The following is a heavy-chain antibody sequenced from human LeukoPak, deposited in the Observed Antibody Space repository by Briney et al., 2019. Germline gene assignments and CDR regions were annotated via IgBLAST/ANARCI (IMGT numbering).Heavy chain of an antibody. D-gene: IGHD6-13*01. CDR1: GFTFSSYW. J-gene: IGHJ4*02. Sequence: GGSLRLSCAASGFTFSSYWMSWVRQAPGKGLEWVANIKQDGSEKYYVDSVKGRFTISRDNAKNSLYLQMNSLRAEDTAVYYCARGRSSSWAAPIRYWGQGTLVTVSP. CDR3: ARGRSSSWAAPIRY. V-gene: IGHV3-7*01. CDR2: IKQDGSEK.